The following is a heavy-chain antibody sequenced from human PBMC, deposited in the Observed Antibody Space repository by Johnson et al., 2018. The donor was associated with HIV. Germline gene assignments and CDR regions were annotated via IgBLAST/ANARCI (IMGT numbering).Heavy chain of an antibody. CDR3: ARDRSSGYSVTFDI. V-gene: IGHV3-7*01. J-gene: IGHJ3*02. D-gene: IGHD3-22*01. Sequence: VLLVESGGGVVRPGGSLRLSCAASGFTFSSYGMHWVRQAPGKGLEWVANIKQDGSEKYYVDSVKGRFTMSRDNGKNSLYLQMNSLRAEDTAVYYCARDRSSGYSVTFDIWGQGTMVTVSS. CDR1: GFTFSSYG. CDR2: IKQDGSEK.